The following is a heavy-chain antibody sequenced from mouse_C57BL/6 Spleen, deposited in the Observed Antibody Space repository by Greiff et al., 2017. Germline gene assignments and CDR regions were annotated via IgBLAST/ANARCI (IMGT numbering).Heavy chain of an antibody. Sequence: QVQLQQSGPELVKPGASVKISCKASGYAFSSSWMNWVKQRPGKGLEWIGRIYPGDGDTNYKGKFKGKATLTADKSSSTAYMQLSSLTSEDSAVYFCARPLLTSWFAYWGQGTLVTVSA. CDR3: ARPLLTSWFAY. CDR1: GYAFSSSW. D-gene: IGHD4-1*01. V-gene: IGHV1-82*01. CDR2: IYPGDGDT. J-gene: IGHJ3*01.